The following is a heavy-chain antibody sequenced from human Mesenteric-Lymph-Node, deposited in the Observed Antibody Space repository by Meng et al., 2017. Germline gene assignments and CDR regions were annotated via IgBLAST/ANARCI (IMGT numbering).Heavy chain of an antibody. CDR1: GGSIRSRS. J-gene: IGHJ4*02. Sequence: SETLSLTCSVSGGSIRSRSWGWIRQSPGKGLEWIGIVYYTGSTHYNPALTNRVTMSVDTSKNQFTLNLRSVTVADTGVYYCVRGNLMVTSPFDYWGQGTVVTVSS. CDR3: VRGNLMVTSPFDY. D-gene: IGHD2-8*01. V-gene: IGHV4-39*06. CDR2: VYYTGST.